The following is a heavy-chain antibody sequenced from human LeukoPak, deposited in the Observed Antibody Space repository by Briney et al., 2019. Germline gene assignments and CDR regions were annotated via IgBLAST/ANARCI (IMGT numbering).Heavy chain of an antibody. J-gene: IGHJ6*03. Sequence: GGSLRLSCAASGFTFSSYGMHWVRQAPGKGLEWVAFIRYDGSNKYYADSVKGRFTISRDNSKNTLYLQMNSLRAEDTAVYYCAKGASRDCYCYGYYIDSWGKGTTVTVSS. D-gene: IGHD2-21*02. V-gene: IGHV3-30*02. CDR2: IRYDGSNK. CDR1: GFTFSSYG. CDR3: AKGASRDCYCYGYYIDS.